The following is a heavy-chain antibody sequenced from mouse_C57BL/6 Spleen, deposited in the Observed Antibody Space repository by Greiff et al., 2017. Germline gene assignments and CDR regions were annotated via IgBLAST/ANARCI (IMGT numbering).Heavy chain of an antibody. CDR3: ARSLLAHLYGYYFDY. Sequence: QVQLQQPGAELVKPGASVKLSCKASGYTFTSYWMHWVKQRPGRGLEWIGRIDPNSGGTKYNEKFKSKATLTVDKPSSTAYMPLSSLTSEDSAVYNCARSLLAHLYGYYFDYWGQGTTLTVSS. J-gene: IGHJ2*01. CDR2: IDPNSGGT. CDR1: GYTFTSYW. V-gene: IGHV1-62-3*01. D-gene: IGHD1-1*01.